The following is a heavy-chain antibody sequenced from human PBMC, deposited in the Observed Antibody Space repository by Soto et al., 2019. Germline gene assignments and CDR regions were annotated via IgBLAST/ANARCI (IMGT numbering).Heavy chain of an antibody. J-gene: IGHJ6*02. Sequence: GGSLRLSCAASGFTFNTSSMTWVRPAPGQGIECFSFIYRIISMIYSADSVSVQFTISRDNANYSWFLQMNFLIVEDTAAFYCARYPGGSTIPYYDGMDIWGQGTTVTVSS. D-gene: IGHD2-2*01. CDR3: ARYPGGSTIPYYDGMDI. CDR1: GFTFNTSS. V-gene: IGHV3-21*01. CDR2: IYRIISMI.